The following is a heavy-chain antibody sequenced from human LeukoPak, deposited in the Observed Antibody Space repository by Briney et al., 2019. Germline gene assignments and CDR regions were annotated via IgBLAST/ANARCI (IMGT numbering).Heavy chain of an antibody. CDR1: GFTVSSNY. D-gene: IGHD3-10*01. J-gene: IGHJ4*02. CDR2: IYSGGST. Sequence: GGSLRLSCAASGFTVSSNYMSWVRQAPGKGLEWVSVIYSGGSTYYADSVKGRFAISRDNSKNTLYLQMNSLRAEDTAVYYCARGGEEKLFYFDYWGQGTLVTVSS. CDR3: ARGGEEKLFYFDY. V-gene: IGHV3-53*01.